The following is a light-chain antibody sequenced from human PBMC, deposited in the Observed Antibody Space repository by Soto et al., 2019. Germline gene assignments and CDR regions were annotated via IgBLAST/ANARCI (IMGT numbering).Light chain of an antibody. CDR3: EACDDGLYGAV. J-gene: IGLJ2*01. CDR2: IND. Sequence: QLVLTQPPSASGTPGQRVTISCSGSSSNIGANPINWYQQLPGTAPKLLIYINDQRPSEAADRFSASKSGTSASLAISGLQSEDEADYYCEACDDGLYGAVLGGWTKLAVL. V-gene: IGLV1-44*01. CDR1: SSNIGANP.